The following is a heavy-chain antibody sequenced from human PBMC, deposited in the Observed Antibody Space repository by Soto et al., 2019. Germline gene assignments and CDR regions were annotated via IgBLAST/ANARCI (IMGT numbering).Heavy chain of an antibody. D-gene: IGHD3-3*01. CDR3: ARSHDFWSGYPQYYFDY. J-gene: IGHJ4*02. Sequence: GASVKVSCKASGYTFTSYGISWVRQAPGQGLEWMGWISAYNGNTNYAQKLQGRVTMTTDTSTSTAYMELRSLRSDDTAVYYCARSHDFWSGYPQYYFDYWGQGTLVTVS. V-gene: IGHV1-18*01. CDR1: GYTFTSYG. CDR2: ISAYNGNT.